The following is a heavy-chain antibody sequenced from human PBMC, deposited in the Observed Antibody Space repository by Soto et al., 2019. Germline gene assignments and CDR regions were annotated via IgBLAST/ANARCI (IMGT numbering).Heavy chain of an antibody. CDR1: GGSISSYY. V-gene: IGHV4-59*01. CDR2: IYYSGST. D-gene: IGHD6-13*01. Sequence: SETLSLTCTVSGGSISSYYWSWIRQPPGKGLEWIGYIYYSGSTNYNPSLKSRVTISVDTSKNQFSLKLSSVTAADTAVYYCARDMGAWIAAAGTLWFDPWGQGTLVTVSS. CDR3: ARDMGAWIAAAGTLWFDP. J-gene: IGHJ5*02.